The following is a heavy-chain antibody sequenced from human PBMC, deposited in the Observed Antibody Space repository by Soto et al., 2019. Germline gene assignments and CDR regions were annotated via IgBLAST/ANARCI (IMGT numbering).Heavy chain of an antibody. D-gene: IGHD6-13*01. J-gene: IGHJ4*02. CDR3: ARDVSSSWQGLYDFDY. Sequence: GGSLRLSCAASGFTFTSHSMNWVRQAPGKGLEWVSSISSSSSHIYYADSVNGRFTVSRDNAKNSLYLQMSNLRAEDTAVYYCARDVSSSWQGLYDFDYWGQGSLVTVSS. CDR2: ISSSSSHI. CDR1: GFTFTSHS. V-gene: IGHV3-21*01.